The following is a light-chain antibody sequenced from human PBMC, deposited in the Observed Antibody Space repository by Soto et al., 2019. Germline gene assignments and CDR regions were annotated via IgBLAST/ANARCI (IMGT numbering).Light chain of an antibody. J-gene: IGKJ1*01. CDR1: QSVTSTY. CDR3: QQYAYPPWT. V-gene: IGKV3-20*01. CDR2: GAS. Sequence: DTVLTQSPGTLSLSPGERATLSCRASQSVTSTYLAWYQHRPGQAPRLLIYGASTRATGIPDRFSGSGSGADFTLTISRVEAEDFAVYYCQQYAYPPWTFGHGTKVEIK.